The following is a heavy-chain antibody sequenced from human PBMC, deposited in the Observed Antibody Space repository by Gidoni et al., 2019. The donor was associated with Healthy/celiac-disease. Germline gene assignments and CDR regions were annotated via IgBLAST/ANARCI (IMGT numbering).Heavy chain of an antibody. CDR1: GFTFSSYG. CDR2: ISYDGSNK. V-gene: IGHV3-30*18. J-gene: IGHJ4*02. CDR3: AKARVVGATRKLPPLDY. Sequence: QVPLVESGGGVVQPGRSLRLSCAASGFTFSSYGRHWVRQAPGKGLGWVAVISYDGSNKYYADSVKGRFTISRDNSKNTLYLQMNSLRAEDTAVYYCAKARVVGATRKLPPLDYWGQGTLVTVSS. D-gene: IGHD1-26*01.